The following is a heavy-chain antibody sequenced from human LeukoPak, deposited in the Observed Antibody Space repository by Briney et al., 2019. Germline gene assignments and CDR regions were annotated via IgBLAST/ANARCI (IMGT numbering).Heavy chain of an antibody. Sequence: GASVKVSCKASGYTFTCYYMHWVRQAPGQGLEWMGWINPNSGGTNYAQKFQGRVTMTRDTSISTAYMELSRLRSDDTAVYYCARVGLLWFGDFAHYFDYWGQGTLVTVSS. J-gene: IGHJ4*02. CDR2: INPNSGGT. D-gene: IGHD3-10*01. V-gene: IGHV1-2*02. CDR1: GYTFTCYY. CDR3: ARVGLLWFGDFAHYFDY.